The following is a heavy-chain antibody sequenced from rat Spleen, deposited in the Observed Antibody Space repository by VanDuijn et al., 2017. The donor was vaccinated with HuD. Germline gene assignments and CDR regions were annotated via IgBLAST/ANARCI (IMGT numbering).Heavy chain of an antibody. J-gene: IGHJ3*01. CDR3: ATYSDYGTSPFAY. D-gene: IGHD1-6*01. CDR1: GFTFSNYG. Sequence: EVQLVESGGGLVQPGRSLKLSCAASGFTFSNYGMAWVCQAPTKGLEWVATINPGGGNIFYRDSVRARFTISRDNAKSILYLQMDSLQSEDTATYYCATYSDYGTSPFAYWGRGALVTVSS. CDR2: INPGGGNI. V-gene: IGHV5-29*01.